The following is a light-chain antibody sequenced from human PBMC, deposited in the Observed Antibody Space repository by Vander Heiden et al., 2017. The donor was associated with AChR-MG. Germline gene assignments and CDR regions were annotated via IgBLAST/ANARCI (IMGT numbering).Light chain of an antibody. CDR2: AAS. V-gene: IGKV1-27*01. CDR3: QKNYSAPWT. CDR1: QGISNY. J-gene: IGKJ1*01. Sequence: DIPMPQSPSSLSASVGDRVTITCRASQGISNYLDWYQQKPGKVPKLLIYAASTLQTGVPSRFSGSGSGTDFTLTISSLQPEDAATYYCQKNYSAPWTFGQGTKVEIK.